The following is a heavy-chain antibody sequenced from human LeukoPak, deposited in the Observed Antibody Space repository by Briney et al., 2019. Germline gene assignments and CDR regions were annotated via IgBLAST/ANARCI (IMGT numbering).Heavy chain of an antibody. CDR2: ISSSGSAK. V-gene: IGHV3-48*01. Sequence: PGGSLRLSCAASGFTFSNYGLNWVRQAPGKGLEWVSHISSSGSAKYYADSVKGRFTISRDNAKNSLYLQMNSLRAEDTAVYYCARDEGPYSSGWYVSFDYWGQGTLVTVSS. D-gene: IGHD6-19*01. CDR1: GFTFSNYG. CDR3: ARDEGPYSSGWYVSFDY. J-gene: IGHJ4*02.